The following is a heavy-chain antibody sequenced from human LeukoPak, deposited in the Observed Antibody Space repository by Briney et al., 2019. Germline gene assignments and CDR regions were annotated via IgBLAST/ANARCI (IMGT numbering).Heavy chain of an antibody. J-gene: IGHJ4*02. CDR3: ARDPYHYASEN. CDR2: ISGSGTTI. D-gene: IGHD3-16*01. CDR1: GFTFSDYY. V-gene: IGHV3-11*04. Sequence: GGSLRLSCAASGFTFSDYYVTWIRQAPGKGLEWVSYISGSGTTIYYAGSVKGRFTVSRDNAKNSLFLQMNSLRAEDTAVYYCARDPYHYASENWGQGTLVTVSS.